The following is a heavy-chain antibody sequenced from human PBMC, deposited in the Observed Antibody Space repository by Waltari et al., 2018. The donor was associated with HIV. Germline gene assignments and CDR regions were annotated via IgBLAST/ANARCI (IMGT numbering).Heavy chain of an antibody. Sequence: QVQLVESGGGVVQPGGSLRLSCVGSGFAFDSSAVNWVRQAPGWWVEWVALIPYSGRNIHYADSVRCRFTISRDNSKNTVYLQMNGLRPEDTAVYYCARGYNWNIRTPGFCDYWGQGTLVTVSS. J-gene: IGHJ4*02. V-gene: IGHV3-30*04. CDR3: ARGYNWNIRTPGFCDY. D-gene: IGHD1-1*01. CDR1: GFAFDSSA. CDR2: IPYSGRNI.